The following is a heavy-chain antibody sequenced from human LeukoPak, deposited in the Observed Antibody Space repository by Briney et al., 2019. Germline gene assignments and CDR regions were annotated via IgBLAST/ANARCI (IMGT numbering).Heavy chain of an antibody. CDR2: ISYDGSNK. V-gene: IGHV3-30-3*01. J-gene: IGHJ4*02. D-gene: IGHD1-26*01. CDR3: ARGARELLYYFDY. Sequence: PGGSLRLSCAASGFTFSSYAMHWVRQAPGKGLEWVAVISYDGSNKYYADSVKGRFTISRDNSKNTLYLQMNSLRAEDTAVYYCARGARELLYYFDYWGQGTLVTVSS. CDR1: GFTFSSYA.